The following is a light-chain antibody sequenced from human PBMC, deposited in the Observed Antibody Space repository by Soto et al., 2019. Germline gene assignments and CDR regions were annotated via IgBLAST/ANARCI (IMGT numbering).Light chain of an antibody. J-gene: IGKJ2*01. CDR2: LGS. CDR3: MQALQTPDT. Sequence: DIVMTQSPLSLPVTPGEPASISCRSSQSLLHSNGYNYLDWYLQKPGQSPQLLIYLGSNQDSGVPARFSGSGSGTDFTLKISRVEAEDVGVYYCMQALQTPDTFGQGTKLEIK. CDR1: QSLLHSNGYNY. V-gene: IGKV2-28*01.